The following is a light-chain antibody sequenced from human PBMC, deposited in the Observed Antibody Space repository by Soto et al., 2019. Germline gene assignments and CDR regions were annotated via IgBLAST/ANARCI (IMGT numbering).Light chain of an antibody. J-gene: IGKJ1*01. CDR1: QSISSW. CDR2: DAS. CDR3: QQYNSYSWT. Sequence: IQMTQFPSTLSASVGDRVTITCRASQSISSWLAWYQQKPGKAPKLLIYDASSLESGVPSRFSGSGSGTEFTLTISSLQPDDFATYYCQQYNSYSWTFGQGSKVDIK. V-gene: IGKV1-5*01.